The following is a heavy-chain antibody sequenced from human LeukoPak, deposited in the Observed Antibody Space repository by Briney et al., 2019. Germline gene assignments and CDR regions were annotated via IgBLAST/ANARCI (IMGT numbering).Heavy chain of an antibody. Sequence: PSETLSLTCTVSGGSIRSSSSYWGWIRQPPGKGLEWIGSIYYSGSTYYNPSLKSRVTISVDTSKNQFSLKLSSVTAADTAVYYCARHPPVFAAAGYFDYWGQGTLVTVSS. CDR3: ARHPPVFAAAGYFDY. V-gene: IGHV4-39*01. CDR1: GGSIRSSSSY. D-gene: IGHD6-13*01. CDR2: IYYSGST. J-gene: IGHJ4*02.